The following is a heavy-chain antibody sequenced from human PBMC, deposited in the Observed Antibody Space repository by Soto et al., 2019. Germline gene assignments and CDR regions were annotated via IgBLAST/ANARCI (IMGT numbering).Heavy chain of an antibody. CDR2: ISYDGTNK. CDR3: TRGGVWGFLEWPYYYAMDV. V-gene: IGHV3-30*04. CDR1: GFTFSSYC. J-gene: IGHJ6*02. D-gene: IGHD3-3*01. Sequence: GGSLRLSCAASGFTFSSYCMHWVRQAPGKGLEWVAVISYDGTNKYYADYVRGRFTISRDNSKNTLSLQMNSLRTEDSAVYYCTRGGVWGFLEWPYYYAMDVWVQGTTVTVSS.